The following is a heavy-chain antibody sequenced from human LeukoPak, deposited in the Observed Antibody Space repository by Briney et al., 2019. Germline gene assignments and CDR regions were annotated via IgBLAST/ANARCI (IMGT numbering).Heavy chain of an antibody. Sequence: GGSLRLSCAASGFTVSSNYMSWVRQAPGEGLEWVTVINSGGTTYYADSVKGTFTISRDNSKYTLYLQMNSLRAEDTAVYYCARESPPDYWGQGTLVTVSS. V-gene: IGHV3-66*01. CDR1: GFTVSSNY. CDR2: INSGGTT. CDR3: ARESPPDY. J-gene: IGHJ4*02.